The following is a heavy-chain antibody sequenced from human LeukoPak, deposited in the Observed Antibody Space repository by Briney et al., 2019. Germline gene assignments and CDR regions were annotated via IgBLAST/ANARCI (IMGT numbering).Heavy chain of an antibody. V-gene: IGHV1-8*01. J-gene: IGHJ5*02. D-gene: IGHD6-19*01. CDR3: ARQPNGPVAAYNWFDP. Sequence: GASVKVSCKASGYTFTSYDINWVRQATGQGLEWMGWMNPNSGNTGYAQKFQGRVTMTRNTSISTAYMELSSLRSEDTAVYYCARQPNGPVAAYNWFDPWGQGTLVTVSS. CDR1: GYTFTSYD. CDR2: MNPNSGNT.